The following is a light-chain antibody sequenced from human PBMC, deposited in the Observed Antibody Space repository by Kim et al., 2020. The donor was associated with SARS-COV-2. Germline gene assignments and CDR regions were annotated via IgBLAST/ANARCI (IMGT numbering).Light chain of an antibody. CDR3: ANWDDRLNGVL. CDR2: VNN. Sequence: GPRATSACSGSSSNIGSNAVNWNQQPPGTAHKLLVSVNNHRPAGVPDRISASKSGTSASLDISGLRSEDAADYYCANWDDRLNGVLFGGGTQLTVL. J-gene: IGLJ2*01. CDR1: SSNIGSNA. V-gene: IGLV1-44*01.